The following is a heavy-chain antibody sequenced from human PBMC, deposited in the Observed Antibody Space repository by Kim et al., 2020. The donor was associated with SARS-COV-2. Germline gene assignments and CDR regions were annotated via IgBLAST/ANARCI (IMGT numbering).Heavy chain of an antibody. CDR3: ARDRTSSGWLYEIDY. D-gene: IGHD6-19*01. CDR2: IWYDGSNK. Sequence: GGSLRLSCAASGVTFSSYGMHWVRQAPGKGLEWVAVIWYDGSNKYYADSVKGRFTISRDNSKNTLYLQMNSLRAEDTAVYYCARDRTSSGWLYEIDYWGQGTLVTVSS. V-gene: IGHV3-33*01. J-gene: IGHJ4*02. CDR1: GVTFSSYG.